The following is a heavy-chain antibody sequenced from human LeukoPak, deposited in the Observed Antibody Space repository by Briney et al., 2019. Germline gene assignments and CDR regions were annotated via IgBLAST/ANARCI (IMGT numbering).Heavy chain of an antibody. CDR1: GFTFSDYY. CDR3: ARETSGYYYYYYMDV. J-gene: IGHJ6*03. V-gene: IGHV3-11*04. Sequence: GGSLRLSCAASGFTFSDYYMSWNRQAPGKGLEWDSYISSSGRTIYYADSVKGRFTIARDNTKNSLYLQMNSLRAEDTAVYYCARETSGYYYYYYMDVWGKGTTVTVSS. CDR2: ISSSGRTI.